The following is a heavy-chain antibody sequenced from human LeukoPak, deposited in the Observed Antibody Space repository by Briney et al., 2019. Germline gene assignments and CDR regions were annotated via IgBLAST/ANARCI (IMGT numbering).Heavy chain of an antibody. CDR2: IHYSGST. CDR1: GGSISGYY. CDR3: AREGQWLADWFDP. D-gene: IGHD6-19*01. J-gene: IGHJ5*02. Sequence: PSETLSLTCTVSGGSISGYYWSWVRQPPGRGLEWIGYIHYSGSTNYNPSLKSRVTISVDTSKNQFSLKLASVTAADTAVYYCAREGQWLADWFDPWGQGTLVTVSS. V-gene: IGHV4-59*01.